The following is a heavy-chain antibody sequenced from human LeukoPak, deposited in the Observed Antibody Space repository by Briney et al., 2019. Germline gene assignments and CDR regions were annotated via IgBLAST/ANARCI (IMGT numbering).Heavy chain of an antibody. Sequence: TGGSLRLPCVVSGISLSNYGMSWVRQAPGKGLEWVAGISGSGGSTNYADSVKGRFTISRDNPKNTLYLQMNRLRAEDTAVYFCAKRGVVIRVILVGFHKEAYYFDSWGQGALVTVSS. J-gene: IGHJ4*02. V-gene: IGHV3-23*01. CDR3: AKRGVVIRVILVGFHKEAYYFDS. CDR1: GISLSNYG. D-gene: IGHD3-22*01. CDR2: ISGSGGST.